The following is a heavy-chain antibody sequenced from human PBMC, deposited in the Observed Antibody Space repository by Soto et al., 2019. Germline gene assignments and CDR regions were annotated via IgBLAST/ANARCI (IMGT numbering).Heavy chain of an antibody. D-gene: IGHD6-13*01. V-gene: IGHV1-46*01. CDR3: AREMQQTYYYYGMDV. J-gene: IGHJ6*02. CDR1: GYTFTSYY. CDR2: INPSGGST. Sequence: ASVKVYCKSSGYTFTSYYIHWVRQAPGQGLEWMGIINPSGGSTSYAQKFQGRVTMTRDTSTSTVYMELSSLRSEDTAVYYCAREMQQTYYYYGMDVWGQGTTVTVSS.